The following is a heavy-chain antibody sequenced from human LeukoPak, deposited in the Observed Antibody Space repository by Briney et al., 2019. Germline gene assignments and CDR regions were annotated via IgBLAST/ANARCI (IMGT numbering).Heavy chain of an antibody. D-gene: IGHD6-19*01. CDR2: IYPGDSDT. Sequence: GESLKIPCRGSGYRFTSYWIGWVRQMPGKGLEWMGIIYPGDSDTRYNPSFQGQVTISPDKSISTAYLQWSSLKASDTAMYYCARHASSGWPIDYWGQGTLVTVSS. J-gene: IGHJ4*02. V-gene: IGHV5-51*01. CDR1: GYRFTSYW. CDR3: ARHASSGWPIDY.